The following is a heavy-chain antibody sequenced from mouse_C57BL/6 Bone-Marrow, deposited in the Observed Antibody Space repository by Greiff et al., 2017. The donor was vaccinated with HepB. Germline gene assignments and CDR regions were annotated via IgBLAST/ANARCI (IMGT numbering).Heavy chain of an antibody. J-gene: IGHJ2*01. Sequence: VQGVESGAELARPGASVKLSCKASGYTFTSYGISWVKQRTGQGLEWIGEIYPRSGNTYYNEKFKGKATLTADKSSSTAYMELRSLTSEDSAVYFCARDGIYYYGSGDYWGQGTTLTVSS. CDR2: IYPRSGNT. D-gene: IGHD1-1*01. CDR1: GYTFTSYG. V-gene: IGHV1-81*01. CDR3: ARDGIYYYGSGDY.